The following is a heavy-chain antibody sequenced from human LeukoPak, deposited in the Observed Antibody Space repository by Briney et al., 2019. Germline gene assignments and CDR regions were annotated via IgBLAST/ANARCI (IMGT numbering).Heavy chain of an antibody. CDR1: GFTFSGYS. J-gene: IGHJ5*02. CDR2: ISHDGSYK. D-gene: IGHD5-18*01. V-gene: IGHV3-30-3*01. CDR3: ARIGAGYSFGGGFDP. Sequence: GGARRLSWAASGFTFSGYSGAWGRQAPGKGRGWGTSISHDGSYKYYADSVKGRFTISRDDPKNTVYLQMNSLTTEDTAVYYCARIGAGYSFGGGFDPWGQGILVTVSS.